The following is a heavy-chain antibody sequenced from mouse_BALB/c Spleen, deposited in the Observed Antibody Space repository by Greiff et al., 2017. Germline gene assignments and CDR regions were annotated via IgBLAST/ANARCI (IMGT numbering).Heavy chain of an antibody. CDR3: ARGDYDYDAGAMDY. CDR1: GFTFSYYY. Sequence: DVKLVESGGGLVKPGGSLKLSCAASGFTFSYYYMYWVRQTPEKRLEWVATISDGGSYTYYPDSVKGRFTISRDNAKNTLYLQMSSLRSEDTAMYYCARGDYDYDAGAMDYWGQGTSVTVSS. J-gene: IGHJ4*01. CDR2: ISDGGSYT. D-gene: IGHD2-4*01. V-gene: IGHV5-4*02.